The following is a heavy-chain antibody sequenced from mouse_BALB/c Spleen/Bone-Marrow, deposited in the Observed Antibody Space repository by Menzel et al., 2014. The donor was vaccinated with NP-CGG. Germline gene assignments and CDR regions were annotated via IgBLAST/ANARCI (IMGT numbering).Heavy chain of an antibody. CDR2: INPYNEGS. J-gene: IGHJ2*01. V-gene: IGHV1-14*01. Sequence: EVQVVESGPELVKPGAPVKMSCKASGYTFTRYVIHWVRQKPGQGLDWIGYINPYNEGSKYNEKFKGEATLTSDKSSHTAYMELSSLTSDDSAVYYCARERDYGDYFDYWGQGTTLTVSS. CDR1: GYTFTRYV. CDR3: ARERDYGDYFDY. D-gene: IGHD1-1*01.